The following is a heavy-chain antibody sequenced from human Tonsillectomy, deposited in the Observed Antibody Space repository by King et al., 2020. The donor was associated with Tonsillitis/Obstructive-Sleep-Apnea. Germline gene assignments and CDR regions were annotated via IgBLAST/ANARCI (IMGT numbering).Heavy chain of an antibody. V-gene: IGHV1-69*01. D-gene: IGHD1-26*01. CDR3: ARDSVGGSYYGHFQH. Sequence: MQLVQSGAEVKKPGSSVKVSCKASGGTFSSYAISWVRQAPGQGLECMGGFIPIFGTANYAQKFQGRVTIPADESTSTAYMGLCSLRSEDTAVYYCARDSVGGSYYGHFQHWGQGTLVTVSS. CDR1: GGTFSSYA. CDR2: FIPIFGTA. J-gene: IGHJ1*01.